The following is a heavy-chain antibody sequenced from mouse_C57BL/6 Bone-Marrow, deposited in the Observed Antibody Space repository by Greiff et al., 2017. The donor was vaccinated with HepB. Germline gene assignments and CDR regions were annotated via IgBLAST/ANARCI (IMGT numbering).Heavy chain of an antibody. V-gene: IGHV1-15*01. CDR2: IDPETGGT. CDR3: TRGIGVYYFDY. Sequence: QVQLKQSGAELVRPGASVTLSCKASGYTFTDYEMHWVKQTPVHGLEWIGAIDPETGGTAYNQKFKGKAILTADKSSSTAYMELRSLTSEDSAVYYCTRGIGVYYFDYWGQGTTLTVSS. CDR1: GYTFTDYE. J-gene: IGHJ2*01.